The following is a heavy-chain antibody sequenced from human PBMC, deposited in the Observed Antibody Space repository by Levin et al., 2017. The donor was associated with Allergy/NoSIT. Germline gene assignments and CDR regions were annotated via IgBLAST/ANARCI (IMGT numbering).Heavy chain of an antibody. CDR3: ARSGGGNTFDY. CDR1: GGSISSYY. Sequence: GSLRLSCTVSGGSISSYYWSWIRQPPGKGLEWIGYIHYSGSTKYNPSLKSRVTISVDTSKNQFSLKLSSVTAADTAVYYCARSGGGNTFDYWGQGTLVTVSS. CDR2: IHYSGST. J-gene: IGHJ4*02. D-gene: IGHD4-23*01. V-gene: IGHV4-59*01.